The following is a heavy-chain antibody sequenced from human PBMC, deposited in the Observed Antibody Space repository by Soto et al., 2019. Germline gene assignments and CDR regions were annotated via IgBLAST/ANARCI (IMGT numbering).Heavy chain of an antibody. J-gene: IGHJ4*02. V-gene: IGHV4-4*07. CDR1: GDSISNYY. CDR3: ARERREEIHDGYDIDY. Sequence: SETLSLTXTVSGDSISNYYWSWIRQPAGKGLEWIGRIYTSESADYNPSLKSRVTISTDTSKNQFSLKVTSMTAADTAVYYCARERREEIHDGYDIDYWGQGTLVTVSS. D-gene: IGHD5-12*01. CDR2: IYTSESA.